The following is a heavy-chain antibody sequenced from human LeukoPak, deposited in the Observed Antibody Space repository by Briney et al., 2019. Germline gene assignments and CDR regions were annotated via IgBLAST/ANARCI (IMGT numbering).Heavy chain of an antibody. D-gene: IGHD3-22*01. Sequence: GESLKISCKGSGYSFTSYWSGWVRQMPGKGLEWMGIIYPGDSDTRYSPSFQGQVTISADKSISTAYLQWSSLKASDTAMYYCARPTSDYYDSSGYYTGAFDIWGQGTMVTVSS. CDR2: IYPGDSDT. CDR1: GYSFTSYW. J-gene: IGHJ3*02. V-gene: IGHV5-51*01. CDR3: ARPTSDYYDSSGYYTGAFDI.